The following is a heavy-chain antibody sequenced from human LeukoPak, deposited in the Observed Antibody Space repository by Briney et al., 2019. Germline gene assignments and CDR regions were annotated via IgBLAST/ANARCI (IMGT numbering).Heavy chain of an antibody. CDR2: FDPEDGET. V-gene: IGHV1-24*01. J-gene: IGHJ4*02. Sequence: ASVKVSCKFSGYTLTELSMHWVRQAPGKGLEWMGGFDPEDGETIYAQKFQGRVTMTEDTSTDTAYMELRSLRSDDTAVYYCAKLGATVGYSPIDYWGQGTLVTVSS. CDR3: AKLGATVGYSPIDY. D-gene: IGHD1-26*01. CDR1: GYTLTELS.